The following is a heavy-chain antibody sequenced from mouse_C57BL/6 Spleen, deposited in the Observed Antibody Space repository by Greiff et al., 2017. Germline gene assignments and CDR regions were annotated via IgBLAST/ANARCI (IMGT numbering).Heavy chain of an antibody. V-gene: IGHV1-55*01. CDR3: ARGKLEETGTTDY. D-gene: IGHD4-1*01. Sequence: QVQLQQPGAELVKPGASVKMSCKASGYTFTSYWITWVKQRPGQGLEWIGDIYPGSGSTNYNEKFKSKATLTVDTSSSTAYMQLSSLTSEDSAVYYCARGKLEETGTTDYWGQGTTLTVSS. J-gene: IGHJ2*01. CDR1: GYTFTSYW. CDR2: IYPGSGST.